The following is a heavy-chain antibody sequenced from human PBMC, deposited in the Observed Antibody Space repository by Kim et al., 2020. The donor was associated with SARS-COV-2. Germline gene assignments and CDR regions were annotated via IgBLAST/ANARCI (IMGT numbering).Heavy chain of an antibody. CDR2: INSDGSST. CDR3: AREGLDSSSWYSLDAFDI. D-gene: IGHD6-13*01. J-gene: IGHJ3*02. CDR1: GFTFSSYW. V-gene: IGHV3-74*01. Sequence: GGSLRLSCAASGFTFSSYWMHWVRQAPGKGLVWVSRINSDGSSTSYADSVKGRFTISRDNAKNTLYLQMNSLRAEDTAVYYCAREGLDSSSWYSLDAFDIWGQGTMVTVSS.